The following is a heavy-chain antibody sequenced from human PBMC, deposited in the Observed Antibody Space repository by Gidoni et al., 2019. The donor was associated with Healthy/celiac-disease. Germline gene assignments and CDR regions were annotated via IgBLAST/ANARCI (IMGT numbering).Heavy chain of an antibody. CDR2: ISYDGSNK. D-gene: IGHD2-2*01. CDR3: AKQGYCSSTSCYGFYYGMDV. Sequence: QVQLVESGGGVVQPGRSLRLSCAASGFTFSSYGMHWVRQAPGKGLEWVAVISYDGSNKYYADSVKGRFTISRDNSKNTLYLQMNSLRAEDTAVYYCAKQGYCSSTSCYGFYYGMDVWGQGTTVTVSS. J-gene: IGHJ6*02. CDR1: GFTFSSYG. V-gene: IGHV3-30*18.